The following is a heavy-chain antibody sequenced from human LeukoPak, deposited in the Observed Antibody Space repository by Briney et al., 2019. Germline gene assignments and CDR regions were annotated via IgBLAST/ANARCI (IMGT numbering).Heavy chain of an antibody. V-gene: IGHV3-23*01. CDR2: ISGSVGST. J-gene: IGHJ4*02. D-gene: IGHD2-15*01. Sequence: GGSLRLSCAASGFTFSSYAMSWVRQAPGKGLEWVSAISGSVGSTYYADSVKGRFTIYRDNSKNTLYLQMNSLRAEDTAVYYCAKEAEVGYCSGGSCYWIGDFFDYWGQGTLVTVSS. CDR1: GFTFSSYA. CDR3: AKEAEVGYCSGGSCYWIGDFFDY.